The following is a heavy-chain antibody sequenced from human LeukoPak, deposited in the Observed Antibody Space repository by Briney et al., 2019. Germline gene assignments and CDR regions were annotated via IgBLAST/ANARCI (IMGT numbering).Heavy chain of an antibody. D-gene: IGHD5/OR15-5a*01. J-gene: IGHJ6*02. CDR3: ARAPFQIVSSPYYYGMDV. Sequence: ASAKVSCKASGGTFSSYAISWVRQAPGQGLEWMGGIIPIFGTANYAQKFQGRVTITADESTSTAYMELSSLRSEDTAVYYCARAPFQIVSSPYYYGMDVWGQGTTVTVSS. CDR2: IIPIFGTA. CDR1: GGTFSSYA. V-gene: IGHV1-69*13.